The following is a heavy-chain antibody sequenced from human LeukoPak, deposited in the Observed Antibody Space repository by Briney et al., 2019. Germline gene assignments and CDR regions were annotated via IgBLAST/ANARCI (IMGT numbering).Heavy chain of an antibody. CDR2: INHSGST. Sequence: SETLSLTCAVYGGSFSGYYWSWIRQPPGKGLGWIGEINHSGSTNYNPSLKSRVTISVDTSKNQFSLKLSSVTAADTAVYYCARESTFDIWGQGTMVTVSS. V-gene: IGHV4-34*01. CDR3: ARESTFDI. CDR1: GGSFSGYY. J-gene: IGHJ3*02.